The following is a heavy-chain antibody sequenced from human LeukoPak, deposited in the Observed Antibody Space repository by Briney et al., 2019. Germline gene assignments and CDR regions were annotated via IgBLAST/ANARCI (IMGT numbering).Heavy chain of an antibody. V-gene: IGHV4-59*01. CDR1: GASISTYY. D-gene: IGHD1-26*01. J-gene: IGHJ4*02. Sequence: SETLSLTCTVSGASISTYYWSWIRQPPGKGLEWIGYIYYSGTTNYNPSLKSRVTISVDTSKNQFSLKLTSVTAADTAVYYCARAYSGTLPAKDWGQGTLVTVS. CDR2: IYYSGTT. CDR3: ARAYSGTLPAKD.